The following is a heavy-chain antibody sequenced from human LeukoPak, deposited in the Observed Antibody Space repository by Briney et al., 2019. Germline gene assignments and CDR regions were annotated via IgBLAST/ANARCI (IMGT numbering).Heavy chain of an antibody. CDR3: ARDYSGGDY. D-gene: IGHD2-15*01. CDR2: INPNSGGT. Sequence: ASVKVSCKASGYTFSSYSINWVRQAPGQGLEWMGWINPNSGGTNYAQKFQGRVTMTRDTSISTAYMELSRLRSDDTAVYYCARDYSGGDYWGQGTLVTVSS. V-gene: IGHV1-2*02. CDR1: GYTFSSYS. J-gene: IGHJ4*02.